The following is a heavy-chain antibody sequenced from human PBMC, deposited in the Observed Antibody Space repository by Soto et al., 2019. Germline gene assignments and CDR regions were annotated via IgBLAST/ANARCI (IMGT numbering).Heavy chain of an antibody. J-gene: IGHJ3*02. V-gene: IGHV3-64D*06. D-gene: IGHD3-16*01. CDR1: GFTFSSYA. Sequence: GGSLRLSCSASGFTFSSYAMHWVRQAPGKGLEYVSTISRNGGSTYYADSVKGRFTISRDNSKNTLYLQMSSLRAEDTAVYYCVKGVSYAFDIWGQGTMVTGSS. CDR3: VKGVSYAFDI. CDR2: ISRNGGST.